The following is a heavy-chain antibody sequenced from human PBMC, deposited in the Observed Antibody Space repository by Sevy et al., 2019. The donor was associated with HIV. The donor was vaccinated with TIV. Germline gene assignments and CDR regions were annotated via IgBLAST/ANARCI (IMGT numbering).Heavy chain of an antibody. V-gene: IGHV3-21*01. J-gene: IGHJ4*02. CDR1: GFTFSSYS. Sequence: GSLRLSCAASGFTFSSYSMNWVRQAPGKGLEWVSSISSSNNYIYYADSLKGRFTISRDNAKNSLYLQMNSLRAEDTAVYYCARDLREYSSSSKYYFGYWGQGILVTVSS. CDR2: ISSSNNYI. D-gene: IGHD6-6*01. CDR3: ARDLREYSSSSKYYFGY.